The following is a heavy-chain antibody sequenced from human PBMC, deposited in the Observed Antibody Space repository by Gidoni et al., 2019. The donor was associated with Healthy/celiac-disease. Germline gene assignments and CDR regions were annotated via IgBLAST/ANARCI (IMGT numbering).Heavy chain of an antibody. CDR2: INHSGST. J-gene: IGHJ4*02. D-gene: IGHD3-10*01. V-gene: IGHV4-34*01. Sequence: VQLQPWVAGLLTPSETLSLTCAVSGGSFSGYYWSCIRQPPGKGLEWIGEINHSGSTNYNPSHKSRVTISVDTSKNQFSLKLSSVTAADTAVYYCARGAELPYYFDYWGQGTLVTVSS. CDR1: GGSFSGYY. CDR3: ARGAELPYYFDY.